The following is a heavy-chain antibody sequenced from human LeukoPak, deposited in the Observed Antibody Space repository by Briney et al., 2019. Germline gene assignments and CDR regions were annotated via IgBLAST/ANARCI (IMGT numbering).Heavy chain of an antibody. V-gene: IGHV3-21*04. Sequence: GGSLRLSCTASKFTFSLYSMNWVRQAPGKGLEWVSSITSSSTYIFYSDSVKGRFTISRDNAKNSLFLVMNSLRAEDTAVYYCARRAGAYSHPYDYWGQGTLVTVSS. D-gene: IGHD4/OR15-4a*01. J-gene: IGHJ4*02. CDR3: ARRAGAYSHPYDY. CDR1: KFTFSLYS. CDR2: ITSSSTYI.